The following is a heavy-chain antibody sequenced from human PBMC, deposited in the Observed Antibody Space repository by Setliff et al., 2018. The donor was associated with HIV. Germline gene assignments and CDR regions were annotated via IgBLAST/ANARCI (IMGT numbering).Heavy chain of an antibody. J-gene: IGHJ5*02. CDR3: ARGGEAAGLNWFDT. D-gene: IGHD6-13*01. V-gene: IGHV1-18*01. CDR2: ISAYNGNT. CDR1: GYTFLSYG. Sequence: SVKVSCKASGYTFLSYGISWVRQAPGQGLEWMGWISAYNGNTNYAQMLQGRVTMTTDTSTSTAYMELNSLRSEDTAVFYCARGGEAAGLNWFDTWGQGTLVTV.